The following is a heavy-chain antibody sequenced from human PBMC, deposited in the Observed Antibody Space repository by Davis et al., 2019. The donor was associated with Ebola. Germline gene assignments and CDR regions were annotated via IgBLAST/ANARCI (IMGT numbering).Heavy chain of an antibody. CDR3: AKRRGMDV. Sequence: GESLKISCAASGFTFSGSAMHWVRQASGKGLEWVGRIRSKANSYATAYAASVKGRFTISRDDSKKTAYLQMNSLRAEDTAVYYCAKRRGMDVWGQGTTVTVSS. J-gene: IGHJ6*02. CDR2: IRSKANSYAT. CDR1: GFTFSGSA. V-gene: IGHV3-73*01.